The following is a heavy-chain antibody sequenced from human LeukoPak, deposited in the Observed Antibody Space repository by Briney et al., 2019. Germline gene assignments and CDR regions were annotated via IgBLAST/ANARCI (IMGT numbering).Heavy chain of an antibody. CDR1: GFTLSSYE. Sequence: PGGSLRLSCAASGFTLSSYEMTWVRQAPGKGLEWISYSSSSGETIFYADSVKGRFTISRDNAKNSLYLQMNSLRAEDTAVYYCAELGITMIGGVWGKGTTVTISS. V-gene: IGHV3-48*03. J-gene: IGHJ6*04. D-gene: IGHD3-10*02. CDR3: AELGITMIGGV. CDR2: SSSSGETI.